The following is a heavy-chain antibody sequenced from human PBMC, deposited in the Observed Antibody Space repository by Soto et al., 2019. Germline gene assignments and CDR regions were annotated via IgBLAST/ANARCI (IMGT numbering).Heavy chain of an antibody. CDR1: GYTFTSYY. CDR2: ISVYNSKT. CDR3: ARSFEAVFDY. J-gene: IGHJ4*02. V-gene: IGHV1-18*04. Sequence: GASVKVSCKASGYTFTSYYMHWVRQAPGQGLEWMGWISVYNSKTNYAQKFQGRVTMTTDTSTNTAYMELRSLTSDDTAVYFCARSFEAVFDYWGQGTLVTVSS.